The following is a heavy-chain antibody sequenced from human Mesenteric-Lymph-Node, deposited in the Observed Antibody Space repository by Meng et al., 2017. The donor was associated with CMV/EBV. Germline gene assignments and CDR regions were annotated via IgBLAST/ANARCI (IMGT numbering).Heavy chain of an antibody. Sequence: ASVKVSCKASGYTFTKYAVSWVRLAPGQGLEWMGWISAFNGIPNYAPKFQGRVTMTADKSTTTSYMELRSLTSDDTAVYYCARGNLYYYDSNGMGYWGQGTLVTVSS. CDR3: ARGNLYYYDSNGMGY. V-gene: IGHV1-18*01. CDR1: GYTFTKYA. D-gene: IGHD3-22*01. CDR2: ISAFNGIP. J-gene: IGHJ4*02.